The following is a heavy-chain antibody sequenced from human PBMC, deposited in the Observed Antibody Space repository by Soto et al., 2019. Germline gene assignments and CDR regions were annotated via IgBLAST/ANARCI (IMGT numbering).Heavy chain of an antibody. V-gene: IGHV3-15*01. J-gene: IGHJ4*02. CDR2: IKSKTDGGTT. Sequence: EVQLVESGGGLVKPGGSLRLSCAASGFTFSNAWMSWVRQAPGKGLEWVGRIKSKTDGGTTDYAAPVKGRFTISRDDSKNTLYLQMNSLKTEDTAVYYCTTDIPLGYCSGGSCYQFRDFDYWGQGTLVTVSS. CDR3: TTDIPLGYCSGGSCYQFRDFDY. CDR1: GFTFSNAW. D-gene: IGHD2-15*01.